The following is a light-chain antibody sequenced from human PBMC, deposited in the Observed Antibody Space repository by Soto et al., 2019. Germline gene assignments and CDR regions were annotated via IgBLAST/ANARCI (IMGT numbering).Light chain of an antibody. CDR3: QHYNSYPYT. CDR1: QTISNW. V-gene: IGKV1-5*03. Sequence: DIQMTQSPSTLSASVGDRVTITCRASQTISNWLAWYQQRPGKAPNLLIYKASSLESGVSSRFSGSGFGTEFTLTIISLQPDDFATYYCQHYNSYPYTVGQGTKLEIK. J-gene: IGKJ2*01. CDR2: KAS.